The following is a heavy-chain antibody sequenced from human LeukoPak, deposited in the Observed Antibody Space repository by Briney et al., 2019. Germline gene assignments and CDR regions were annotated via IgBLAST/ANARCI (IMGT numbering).Heavy chain of an antibody. J-gene: IGHJ4*02. D-gene: IGHD3-10*01. Sequence: SETLSLTCAVYGGSFSGYYWSWIRQPPGKGLEWIGEINHSGSTNYNPSLKSRVTISVDTSKNQFSLKLSSVTAADTAVYYCATRDRITMVRGAHKHFDYWGQGTLVTVSS. CDR2: INHSGST. CDR3: ATRDRITMVRGAHKHFDY. CDR1: GGSFSGYY. V-gene: IGHV4-34*01.